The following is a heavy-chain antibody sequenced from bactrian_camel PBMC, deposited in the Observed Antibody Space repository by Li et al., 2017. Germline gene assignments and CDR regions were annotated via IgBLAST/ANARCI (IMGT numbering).Heavy chain of an antibody. J-gene: IGHJ4*01. CDR3: AVYDAYAGRCSFREDYYEY. D-gene: IGHD2*01. Sequence: DVQLVESGGGSVQAGGSLRLSCEGSGFTDSNYCMGWFRQAPGKEREGVAAIDSDGIASYADSVKGRFTISQDNASKTVRLQMNSLEPEDTAMYNCAVYDAYAGRCSFREDYYEYWGPGTQVTVS. V-gene: IGHV3S10*01. CDR2: IDSDGIA. CDR1: GFTDSNYC.